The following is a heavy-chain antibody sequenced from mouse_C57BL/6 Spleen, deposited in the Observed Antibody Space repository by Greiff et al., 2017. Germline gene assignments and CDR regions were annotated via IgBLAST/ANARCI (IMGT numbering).Heavy chain of an antibody. V-gene: IGHV1-42*01. J-gene: IGHJ4*01. CDR2: INPSTGGT. CDR3: ARGDYSFYYAMDD. D-gene: IGHD2-12*01. CDR1: GYSFTGYY. Sequence: EVKLQESGPELVKPGASVKISCKASGYSFTGYYMNWVKQSPEKSLEWIGEINPSTGGTTYNQKFKAKATLTVDKSSSTAYMQLKSLTSEYSAVYYCARGDYSFYYAMDDWGQGTSVTVSS.